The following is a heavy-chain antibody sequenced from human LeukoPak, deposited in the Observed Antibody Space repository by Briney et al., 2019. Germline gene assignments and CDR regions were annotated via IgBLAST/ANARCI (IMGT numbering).Heavy chain of an antibody. CDR3: GRVLGLNMYSGSYDY. Sequence: ASVKVSCKASGYTFTGYYMHWVRQAPGQGLEWMGWINPNSGGTNYAQKFQGRVTMTRDTSISTAYMELSRLRSEDTAVYYCGRVLGLNMYSGSYDYWGEGGLVTVSS. D-gene: IGHD1-26*01. CDR1: GYTFTGYY. CDR2: INPNSGGT. V-gene: IGHV1-2*02. J-gene: IGHJ4*02.